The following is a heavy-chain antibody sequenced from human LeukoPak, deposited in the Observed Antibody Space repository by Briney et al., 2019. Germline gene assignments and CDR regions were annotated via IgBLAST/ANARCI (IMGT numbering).Heavy chain of an antibody. CDR1: GGSISSTDYY. D-gene: IGHD5-18*01. V-gene: IGHV4-39*01. Sequence: SETLSLTCTVSGGSISSTDYYWGWTRQPPGKGLEWIVSIYFSSSTYYNPSLKSRVTISVDTSKNQLSLKVSSMTAADTAVYYCARNDSGYSYGFDYWGQGTLVTVSS. CDR3: ARNDSGYSYGFDY. CDR2: IYFSSST. J-gene: IGHJ4*02.